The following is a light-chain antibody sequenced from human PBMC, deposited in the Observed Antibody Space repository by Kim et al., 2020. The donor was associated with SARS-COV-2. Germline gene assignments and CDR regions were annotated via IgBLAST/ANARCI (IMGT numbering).Light chain of an antibody. CDR3: NSRDSSGNHWV. J-gene: IGLJ3*02. Sequence: SSELTQDPAVSVALGQTVRITCQGDSLRSYYASWYQQKPGQAPVLVIYGKNNRPSGIPDRFSGSSSGNTASLTITVAQAEDEADYYCNSRDSSGNHWVFGGETQLTVL. V-gene: IGLV3-19*01. CDR1: SLRSYY. CDR2: GKN.